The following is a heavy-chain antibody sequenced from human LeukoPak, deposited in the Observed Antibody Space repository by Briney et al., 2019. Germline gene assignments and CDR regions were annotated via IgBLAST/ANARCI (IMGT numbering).Heavy chain of an antibody. Sequence: ASVKVSCKASGYTFTSYYMHCVRQAPGQGLEWMGIINPSGGSTSYAQKFQGRVTMTRDMSTSTVYMELSNLRSEDTAVYYCARMYSNYVFDYWGQGTLVTVSS. CDR1: GYTFTSYY. V-gene: IGHV1-46*01. CDR3: ARMYSNYVFDY. D-gene: IGHD4-11*01. CDR2: INPSGGST. J-gene: IGHJ4*02.